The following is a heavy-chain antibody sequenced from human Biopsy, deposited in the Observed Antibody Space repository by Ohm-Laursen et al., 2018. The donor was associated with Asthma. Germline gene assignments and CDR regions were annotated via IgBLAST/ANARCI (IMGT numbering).Heavy chain of an antibody. Sequence: RSLRLSCTASGFTFTDYWMHWARQAPGKGLEWVAVITFDGSTQHYGDSVKGRFTISRDNSKNMLFLQMNSLRAEDTAVYYCLRDTLGYYFDIWGQGTQVTVSS. V-gene: IGHV3-30-3*01. CDR2: ITFDGSTQ. CDR3: LRDTLGYYFDI. J-gene: IGHJ4*02. D-gene: IGHD6-13*01. CDR1: GFTFTDYW.